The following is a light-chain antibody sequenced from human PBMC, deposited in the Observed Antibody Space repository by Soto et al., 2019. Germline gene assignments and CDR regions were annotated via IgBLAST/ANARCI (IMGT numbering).Light chain of an antibody. CDR2: DAS. J-gene: IGKJ4*01. Sequence: EIVLTQSPATLSLSPGERATLSCRASQSISRYLAWYQQKPGQAPRLLIYDASNRATAIPARFSGSGSGTDFSLTISSLEPEDFAVYYCQQRSSWPLTFGGGTKV. CDR3: QQRSSWPLT. CDR1: QSISRY. V-gene: IGKV3-11*01.